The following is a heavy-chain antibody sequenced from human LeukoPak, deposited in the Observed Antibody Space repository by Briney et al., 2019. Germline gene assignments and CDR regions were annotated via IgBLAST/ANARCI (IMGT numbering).Heavy chain of an antibody. V-gene: IGHV4-4*02. Sequence: SGTLSLTCAVSGGSISSSNWWSWVRQPPGKGLEWIGEIYHSGSTNYNPSLKSRVTISVDKSKNQFSLKLSSVTAADTAVYYCARVRYDSSGYYYLDYWGQGTLVTVSS. CDR2: IYHSGST. CDR1: GGSISSSNW. D-gene: IGHD3-22*01. CDR3: ARVRYDSSGYYYLDY. J-gene: IGHJ4*02.